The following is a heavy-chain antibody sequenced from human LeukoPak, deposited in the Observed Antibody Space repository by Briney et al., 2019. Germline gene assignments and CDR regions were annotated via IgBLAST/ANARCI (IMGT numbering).Heavy chain of an antibody. CDR2: INPSGGST. J-gene: IGHJ5*02. CDR1: GYTFTSYY. Sequence: ASVKVSCKASGYTFTSYYMHWVRQAPGQGLEWMGIINPSGGSTSYAQKFQGRVTITADESTSTAYMELSSLRSEDTAVYYCARRDSSGYYPENWFDPWGQGTLVTVSS. D-gene: IGHD3-22*01. CDR3: ARRDSSGYYPENWFDP. V-gene: IGHV1-46*01.